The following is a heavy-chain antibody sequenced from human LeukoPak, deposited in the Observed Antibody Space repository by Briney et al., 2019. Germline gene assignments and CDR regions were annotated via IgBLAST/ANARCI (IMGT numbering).Heavy chain of an antibody. CDR1: GFTFSNAW. V-gene: IGHV3-15*01. CDR2: IKSKTAGGTT. CDR3: TTYDFGMDV. Sequence: GGSLRLSCAASGFTFSNAWMNWVRQAQGKGLEWVGRIKSKTAGGTTHYATAVKGRFTILRDDSKNTLFLQMNSLKTEDTAVYYCTTYDFGMDVWGQGTTVTVSS. J-gene: IGHJ6*02.